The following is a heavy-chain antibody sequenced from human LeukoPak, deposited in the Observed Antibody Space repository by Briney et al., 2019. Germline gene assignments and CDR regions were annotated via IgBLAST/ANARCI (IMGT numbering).Heavy chain of an antibody. J-gene: IGHJ4*02. CDR1: GFTVSGNY. D-gene: IGHD3-16*01. CDR3: AGRRVLDASFDY. Sequence: GGSLRLSCAASGFTVSGNYMSWVRQAPGKGLEWVSVIYSSDNTYYIDSVKGRFTISRDNSKNTLYLQMNSLRAEDTTVYYCAGRRVLDASFDYWGQGTLVTVSS. CDR2: IYSSDNT. V-gene: IGHV3-66*02.